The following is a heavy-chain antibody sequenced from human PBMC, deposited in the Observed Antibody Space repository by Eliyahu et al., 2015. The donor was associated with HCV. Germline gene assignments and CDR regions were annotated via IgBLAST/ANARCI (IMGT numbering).Heavy chain of an antibody. V-gene: IGHV3-7*01. CDR2: IKQDGSEK. Sequence: EVQLVESGVGLVQPGGFLRLXXAASEXXFSNYWMSWVRQAPGKGLEWVANIKQDGSEKYYVVSVKGRFGISRDNAKKSLYLQMNNLRVEDTAVYYCVTMRGSYSFDYWGQGTLVTVSS. CDR1: EXXFSNYW. J-gene: IGHJ4*02. D-gene: IGHD1-26*01. CDR3: VTMRGSYSFDY.